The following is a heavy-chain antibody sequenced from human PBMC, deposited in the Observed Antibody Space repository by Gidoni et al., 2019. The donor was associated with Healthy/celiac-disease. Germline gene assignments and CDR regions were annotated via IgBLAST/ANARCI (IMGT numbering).Heavy chain of an antibody. CDR3: AKSGQQLPPLDY. V-gene: IGHV3-23*01. Sequence: ISRDNSKNTLYLQMNSLRAEDTAVYYCAKSGQQLPPLDYWGQGTLVTVSS. D-gene: IGHD6-13*01. J-gene: IGHJ4*02.